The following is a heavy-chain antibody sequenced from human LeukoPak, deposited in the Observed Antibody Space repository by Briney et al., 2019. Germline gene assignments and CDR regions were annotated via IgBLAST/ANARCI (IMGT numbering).Heavy chain of an antibody. CDR2: ISWDSGNI. D-gene: IGHD1-26*01. CDR1: GFTFGDYA. CDR3: AKTVGSITYDALDI. J-gene: IGHJ3*02. V-gene: IGHV3-9*03. Sequence: PGGSLRLSCVASGFTFGDYAMHWVRQVPGKGLEWVSGISWDSGNIGYADSVKGRFTISRDNAKNSLYLQMNSLRLEDMALYYCAKTVGSITYDALDIWGQGTMVIVSS.